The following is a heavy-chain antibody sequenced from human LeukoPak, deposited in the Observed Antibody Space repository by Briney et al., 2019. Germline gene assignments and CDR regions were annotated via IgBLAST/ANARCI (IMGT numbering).Heavy chain of an antibody. CDR1: GFAFSAYV. J-gene: IGHJ4*02. CDR2: ISSSRSNI. D-gene: IGHD1-1*01. V-gene: IGHV3-21*01. Sequence: GGSLRLSCAASGFAFSAYVMNWVRQAPGKGLEWVSSISSSRSNIYYSDSVKGRFTISRDNARNSLFLQMNSLRLEDTAVYYCASDLRGLDSLWGQGTLVSVPS. CDR3: ASDLRGLDSL.